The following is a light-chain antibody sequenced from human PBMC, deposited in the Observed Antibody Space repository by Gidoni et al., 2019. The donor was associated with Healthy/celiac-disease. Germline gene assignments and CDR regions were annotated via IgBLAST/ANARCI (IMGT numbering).Light chain of an antibody. V-gene: IGKV4-1*01. CDR1: QSVLYSPTNKNY. CDR3: QQYYSTPPT. CDR2: WAS. J-gene: IGKJ1*01. Sequence: DIVMTQSPDSLPVSLGERATINCKSSQSVLYSPTNKNYLAWYQQKPGQPPKLLIYWASTRESGVPDRFSGSGSGTDFTLTISSLQAEDVAVYYCQQYYSTPPTFGQGTKVEIK.